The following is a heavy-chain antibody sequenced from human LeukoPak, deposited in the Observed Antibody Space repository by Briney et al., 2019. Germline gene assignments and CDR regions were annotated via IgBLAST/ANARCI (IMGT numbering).Heavy chain of an antibody. J-gene: IGHJ5*02. CDR2: IYPGDSDT. CDR1: GYSSSTDW. Sequence: NPGESLKISCKGFGYSSSTDWIGWVRQVPGKGLELMGIIYPGDSDTRYSPSFQGQVTISADRSTNTAYLQWSSLKASDTAMYYCARRPGTWFDPWGQGTLVTVSS. CDR3: ARRPGTWFDP. V-gene: IGHV5-51*01.